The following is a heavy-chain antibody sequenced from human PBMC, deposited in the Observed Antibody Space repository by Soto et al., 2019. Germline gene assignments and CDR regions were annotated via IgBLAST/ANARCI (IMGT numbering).Heavy chain of an antibody. CDR3: ARAYTGRLPRRADYYYAMDV. V-gene: IGHV3-13*05. Sequence: EVQLVESGGGLAQPGESLRLSCATSGFTFSNFDMHWVRQVPGKGLEWVSAIGAARDPYYLGSVKGRFTISRENAKNSVYLQMNDLRAGDSAVYYCARAYTGRLPRRADYYYAMDVWGQGTTVTVSS. D-gene: IGHD2-2*02. J-gene: IGHJ6*02. CDR1: GFTFSNFD. CDR2: IGAARDP.